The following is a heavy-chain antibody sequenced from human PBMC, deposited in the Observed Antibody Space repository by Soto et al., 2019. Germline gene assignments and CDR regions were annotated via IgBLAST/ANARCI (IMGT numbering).Heavy chain of an antibody. Sequence: QVQLVESGGGVVQPGRSLRLSCAASGFPFSSYGMHWVRQAPGKGLDWVSLISYDGTNQYYADSVKGRFTVSRDNSKNTLYLHMSSLRAEDTAVYYCAGVQYYVAYCGQGTLVSVSS. J-gene: IGHJ4*02. CDR3: AGVQYYVAY. CDR1: GFPFSSYG. D-gene: IGHD2-8*01. CDR2: ISYDGTNQ. V-gene: IGHV3-30*03.